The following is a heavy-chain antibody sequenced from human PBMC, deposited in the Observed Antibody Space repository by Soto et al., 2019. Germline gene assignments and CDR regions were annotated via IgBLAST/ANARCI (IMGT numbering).Heavy chain of an antibody. CDR1: GFTFTDYY. CDR2: ISTSSAYT. D-gene: IGHD4-17*01. CDR3: ARSPMTTVTVFDF. J-gene: IGHJ4*02. V-gene: IGHV3-11*05. Sequence: QVQLVESGGGWVKPGGSLRLSCEASGFTFTDYYISWIRQAPGKGLEWVSYISTSSAYTNNADSVKGRFTIFRNNAKKSVYLQMDSLRVEDTAVYYCARSPMTTVTVFDFWGQGTLVTVSS.